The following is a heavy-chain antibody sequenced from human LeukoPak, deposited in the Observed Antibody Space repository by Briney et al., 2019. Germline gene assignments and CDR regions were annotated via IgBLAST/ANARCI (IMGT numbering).Heavy chain of an antibody. D-gene: IGHD3-10*01. CDR3: ARTARNYGSGNDY. CDR1: GGSISNYY. Sequence: SETLSLTCTVSGGSISNYYWSWIRQPPGKGLEWIGYIYYSGSTYYNPSLKSRVTISVDTSKNQFSLKLSSVTAADTAVYYCARTARNYGSGNDYWGQGTLVTVSS. CDR2: IYYSGST. V-gene: IGHV4-59*06. J-gene: IGHJ4*02.